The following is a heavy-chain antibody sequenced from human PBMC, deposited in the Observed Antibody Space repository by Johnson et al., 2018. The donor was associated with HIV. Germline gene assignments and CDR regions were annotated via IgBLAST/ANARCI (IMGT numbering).Heavy chain of an antibody. CDR2: ISYDGSNK. CDR3: ARDQEAAAGQDDAFDI. D-gene: IGHD6-13*01. V-gene: IGHV3-30*09. CDR1: GFTFSDVW. J-gene: IGHJ3*02. Sequence: QVQLVESGGGLVKPGGSLRLSCAASGFTFSDVWMTWVRQAPGKGLEWVAVISYDGSNKYYADSVKGRFAISRDNSKNTLYLQMNSLRAEDTAVYYCARDQEAAAGQDDAFDIWGQGTMVTVSS.